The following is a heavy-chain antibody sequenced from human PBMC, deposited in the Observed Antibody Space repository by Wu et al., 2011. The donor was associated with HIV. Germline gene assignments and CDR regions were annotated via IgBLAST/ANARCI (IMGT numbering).Heavy chain of an antibody. D-gene: IGHD7-27*01. J-gene: IGHJ5*02. V-gene: IGHV1-69*14. CDR1: GGSFTTNV. CDR2: IIPIFGTT. CDR3: ARGVTAEELLGWFDT. Sequence: QVQLVQSGAEVKKPGSSVTVSCEASGGSFTTNVINWVRQAPGQGLEWMGRIIPIFGTTKYAEKFQGGVTITAARSTSTTYMKLSSLRSEDTAVYYCARGVTAEELLGWFDTWGQGTLVTVSS.